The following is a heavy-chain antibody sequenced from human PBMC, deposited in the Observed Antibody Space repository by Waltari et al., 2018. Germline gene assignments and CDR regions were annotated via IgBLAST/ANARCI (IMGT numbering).Heavy chain of an antibody. CDR2: IYPGDSDT. CDR1: GYSFTTYW. J-gene: IGHJ4*02. Sequence: DVQLAQSGAEVKKAGESLKISCKGSGYSFTTYWIGWVRQMPGKGLEWMGIIYPGDSDTRYSPSFPGQVTISVDKSITTAYLQWSSLKASDTAIYFCARRDRGGSVSNYFDYWGQGTLVTVSS. D-gene: IGHD3-10*01. V-gene: IGHV5-51*03. CDR3: ARRDRGGSVSNYFDY.